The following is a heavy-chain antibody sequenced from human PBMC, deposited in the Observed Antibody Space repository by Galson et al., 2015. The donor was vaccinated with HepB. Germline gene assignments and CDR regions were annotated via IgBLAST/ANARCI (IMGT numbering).Heavy chain of an antibody. CDR1: GYTFTSYY. J-gene: IGHJ6*02. Sequence: SVKVSCKASGYTFTSYYMHWVRQAPGQGLEWMGIINPSGGSTSYAQKFQGRVTMTRDTSTSTVYMELSSLRSEDTAVYYCAGVQRRKYYYYGMDVWGQGTTVTVSS. V-gene: IGHV1-46*01. CDR2: INPSGGST. CDR3: AGVQRRKYYYYGMDV. D-gene: IGHD6-25*01.